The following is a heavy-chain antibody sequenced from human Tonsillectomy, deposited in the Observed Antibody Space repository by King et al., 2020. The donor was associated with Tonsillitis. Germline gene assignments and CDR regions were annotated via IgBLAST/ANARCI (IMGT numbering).Heavy chain of an antibody. CDR3: AGGTFIAAADSFDY. J-gene: IGHJ4*02. Sequence: LQLQESGPGLVKPSETLSLTCTVSGDSISSSSYYWGWIRQPPGKGLEWIGSLYYSGSTYYNPSLKSRVTISVDTSKNQFSLKLSSVTAAETAVYYCAGGTFIAAADSFDYWGQGTLVTVSS. CDR1: GDSISSSSYY. V-gene: IGHV4-39*01. D-gene: IGHD6-13*01. CDR2: LYYSGST.